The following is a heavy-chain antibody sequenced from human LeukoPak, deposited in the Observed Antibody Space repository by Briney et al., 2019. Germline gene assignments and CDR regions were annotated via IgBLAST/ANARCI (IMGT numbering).Heavy chain of an antibody. D-gene: IGHD3-22*01. CDR2: ISSSSSYI. CDR3: ARRPHYYDRIDAFDI. Sequence: GGSLTLSCAASGFTFSSYSMNWVRHAPGKGLEWVSSISSSSSYIYYADSVKGRLTLSRDNAKNSLYLQMNSLRDEDTAVYYCARRPHYYDRIDAFDIWGQGTMVTVSS. V-gene: IGHV3-21*01. J-gene: IGHJ3*02. CDR1: GFTFSSYS.